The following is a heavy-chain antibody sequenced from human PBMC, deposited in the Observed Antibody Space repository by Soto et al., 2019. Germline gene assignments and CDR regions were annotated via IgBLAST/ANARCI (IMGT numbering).Heavy chain of an antibody. V-gene: IGHV3-23*01. J-gene: IGHJ4*02. CDR1: GFTFSSYA. D-gene: IGHD3-3*01. CDR3: AKVGGLYDFWSGYYFDY. Sequence: GGSLRLSCAASGFTFSSYAMSWVRQAPGKGLEWVSAISGSGGSTYYADSVKGRFTISRDNSKNTLYLQMNSLRAEDTAVYYCAKVGGLYDFWSGYYFDYWGQGTLVTVSS. CDR2: ISGSGGST.